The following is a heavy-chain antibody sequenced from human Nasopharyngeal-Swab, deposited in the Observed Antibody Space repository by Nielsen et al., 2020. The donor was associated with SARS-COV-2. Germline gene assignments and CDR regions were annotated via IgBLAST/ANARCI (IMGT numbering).Heavy chain of an antibody. D-gene: IGHD3-22*01. J-gene: IGHJ6*03. V-gene: IGHV4-34*01. CDR2: INHSGST. CDR3: ARGTQIYSSGYSYYYYYMDV. CDR1: GGSFSGYY. Sequence: SETLSLTCAVYGGSFSGYYWSWIRQPPGKGLEWIGEINHSGSTNYNPSLKSRVTISVDTSKNQFSLKLSSVTAADTAVYYCARGTQIYSSGYSYYYYYMDVWGKGTTVTVSS.